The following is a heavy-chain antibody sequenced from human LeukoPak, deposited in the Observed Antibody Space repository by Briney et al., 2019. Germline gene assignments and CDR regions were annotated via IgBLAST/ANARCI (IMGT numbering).Heavy chain of an antibody. J-gene: IGHJ5*02. Sequence: SQTLSLTCIVSGGSISSYYWSWIRQPPGKGLEWIGEINHSGSTNYNPSLKSRVTISVDTSKNQFSLKLSSVTAADTAVYYCARGLVYYDFWSGYYSFWFDPWGQGTLVTVSS. D-gene: IGHD3-3*01. CDR2: INHSGST. CDR1: GGSISSYY. V-gene: IGHV4-34*01. CDR3: ARGLVYYDFWSGYYSFWFDP.